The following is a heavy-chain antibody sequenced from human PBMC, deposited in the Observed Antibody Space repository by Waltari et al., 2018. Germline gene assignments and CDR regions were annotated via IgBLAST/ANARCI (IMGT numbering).Heavy chain of an antibody. CDR3: AQADLSRFDY. Sequence: QVQLVQSGAEVKKPGASVKVTCQASGYTFTGAYMHWVRQAPGQMLEWMGRINPNSGGTNYAQKFQGRVTMTRDTSISTAYMELSRLRSDDTAVYYCAQADLSRFDYWGQGTLVTVSS. V-gene: IGHV1-2*06. CDR1: GYTFTGAY. CDR2: INPNSGGT. J-gene: IGHJ4*02.